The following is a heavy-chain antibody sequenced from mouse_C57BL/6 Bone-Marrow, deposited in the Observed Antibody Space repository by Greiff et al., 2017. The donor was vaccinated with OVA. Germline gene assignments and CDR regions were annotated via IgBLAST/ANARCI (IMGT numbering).Heavy chain of an antibody. J-gene: IGHJ3*01. V-gene: IGHV1-55*01. Sequence: QVQLQQPGAELVKPGASVKMSCKASGYTFTSYWITWVKQRPGQGLEWIGDIYPGSGSTNYNEKLKSKATLTVDTSSSTGYMQLSSLTSEYPAFYYCASSCSNYVVAYWGQGTRVTVSA. CDR1: GYTFTSYW. CDR3: ASSCSNYVVAY. CDR2: IYPGSGST. D-gene: IGHD2-5*01.